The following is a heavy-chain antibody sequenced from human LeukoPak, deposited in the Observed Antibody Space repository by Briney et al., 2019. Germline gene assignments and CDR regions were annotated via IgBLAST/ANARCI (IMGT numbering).Heavy chain of an antibody. V-gene: IGHV3-53*01. CDR3: AKPASGGFSEDY. J-gene: IGHJ4*02. Sequence: GGSLRLSCAGSGFIGSRNYMSWVRQAPGKGLEWVSIIYSSGITYYADAVKGRFTISRDNSKNTLYLQMNSLRAEDTAVYYCAKPASGGFSEDYWGQGILVTVSS. CDR1: GFIGSRNY. D-gene: IGHD2-2*01. CDR2: IYSSGIT.